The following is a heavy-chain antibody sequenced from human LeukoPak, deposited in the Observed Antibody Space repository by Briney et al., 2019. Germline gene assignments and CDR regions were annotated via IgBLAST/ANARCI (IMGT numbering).Heavy chain of an antibody. CDR2: ISYDGSNK. V-gene: IGHV3-30*04. D-gene: IGHD6-19*01. Sequence: GGSLRLSCAASGFTFSSYAMHWVRQAPGKGLKWVAVISYDGSNKYYADSVKGRFTISRDNSKNTLYLQMNSMRAEDTAVYYCARERSSGWYIDYWGQGTLVTVSS. J-gene: IGHJ4*02. CDR1: GFTFSSYA. CDR3: ARERSSGWYIDY.